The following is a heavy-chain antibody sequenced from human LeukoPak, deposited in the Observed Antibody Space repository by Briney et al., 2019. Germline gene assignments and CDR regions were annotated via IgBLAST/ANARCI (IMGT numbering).Heavy chain of an antibody. J-gene: IGHJ5*02. D-gene: IGHD4-11*01. CDR2: INAGNGNT. Sequence: ASVKVSCKASGYTFTSYAMHWVRLAPGQRLEWMGWINAGNGNTKYSQKFQDRVTITRDTSASTAYMELSSLRSEDTAVYFCARGPYSNYWFDPWGQGTLVTVSS. CDR3: ARGPYSNYWFDP. CDR1: GYTFTSYA. V-gene: IGHV1-3*01.